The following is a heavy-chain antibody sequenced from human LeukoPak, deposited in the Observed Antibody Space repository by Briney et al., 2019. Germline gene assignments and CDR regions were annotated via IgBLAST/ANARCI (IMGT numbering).Heavy chain of an antibody. J-gene: IGHJ6*04. CDR1: GFTFSNDW. CDR2: ISSSGSTI. V-gene: IGHV3-48*03. Sequence: GSLRLSCAASGFTFSNDWMAWVRQAPGKGLEWVSYISSSGSTIYYADSVKGRFTISRDNAKNSLYLQMNSLRAEDTAVYYCAELGITMIGGVWGKGTTVTISS. CDR3: AELGITMIGGV. D-gene: IGHD3-10*02.